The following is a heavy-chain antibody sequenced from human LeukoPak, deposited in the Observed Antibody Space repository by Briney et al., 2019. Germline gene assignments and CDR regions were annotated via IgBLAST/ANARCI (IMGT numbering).Heavy chain of an antibody. CDR1: GGSISSSNW. Sequence: SETLSLTCAVSGGSISSSNWWSWVRPPPGKGLEWIGEIYHSGSTNYNPSLKSRVTISVDKSKNQFSLKLSSVTAADTAVYYCAREVLAYCGGVCYSYFDYWGQGTLVTVSS. J-gene: IGHJ4*02. CDR2: IYHSGST. V-gene: IGHV4-4*02. D-gene: IGHD2-21*02. CDR3: AREVLAYCGGVCYSYFDY.